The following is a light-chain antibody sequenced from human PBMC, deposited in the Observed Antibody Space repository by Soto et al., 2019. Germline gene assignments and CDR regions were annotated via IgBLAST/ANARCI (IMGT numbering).Light chain of an antibody. CDR1: QSVSNN. J-gene: IGKJ5*01. CDR2: GAS. V-gene: IGKV3-15*01. CDR3: QQYGSSPIT. Sequence: EIVMTQSPATLSVSPGERATLSFRASQSVSNNLAWFQQKPGQAPRLLIFGASSRATGIPARFSGSGSGTEFTLTINSLQSEDFAVYYCQQYGSSPITFGQGTRLEIK.